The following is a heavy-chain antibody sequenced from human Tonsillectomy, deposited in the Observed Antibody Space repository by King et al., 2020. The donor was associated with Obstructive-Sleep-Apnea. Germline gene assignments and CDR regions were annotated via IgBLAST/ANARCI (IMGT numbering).Heavy chain of an antibody. Sequence: VQMVESGGGLVQPGGSLRLSCAASGFTFSSYWMHWVRQAPGKGLVWVSRINSDGSSTSYADSVKGRFTISRDNAKNTLYLQMNSLRAEDTAVYSCARDTAMVDTEYYFDYWGQGTLVTVSS. CDR3: ARDTAMVDTEYYFDY. J-gene: IGHJ4*02. CDR1: GFTFSSYW. V-gene: IGHV3-74*01. D-gene: IGHD5-18*01. CDR2: INSDGSST.